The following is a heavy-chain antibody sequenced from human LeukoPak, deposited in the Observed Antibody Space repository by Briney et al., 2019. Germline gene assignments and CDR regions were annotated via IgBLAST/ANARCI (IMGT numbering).Heavy chain of an antibody. Sequence: PSETLSLTCTVSGGSISSSLYFWGWIRQPPGKGLEWIGSIYYSGSTYYSPSLKSRVTISVDTSKNQFSLKLSSVTAADTAVYYCARHIDGFDIWGQGTMVTVSS. CDR2: IYYSGST. V-gene: IGHV4-39*01. CDR1: GGSISSSLYF. J-gene: IGHJ3*02. CDR3: ARHIDGFDI.